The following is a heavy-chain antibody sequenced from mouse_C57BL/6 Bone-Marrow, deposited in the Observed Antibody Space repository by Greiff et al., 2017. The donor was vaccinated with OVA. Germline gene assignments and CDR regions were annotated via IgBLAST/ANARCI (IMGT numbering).Heavy chain of an antibody. V-gene: IGHV5-9-1*02. Sequence: EVKLVESGAGLVKPGGSLKLSCAASGFTFSSYAMSWVRQTPEKRLEWVAYISSGGDYIYYADTVKGRFTISRDNARNTLYLQMSSLKSEDTAMYYCTRGIYYYGSYFDYWGQGTTLTVSS. CDR3: TRGIYYYGSYFDY. D-gene: IGHD1-1*01. CDR1: GFTFSSYA. J-gene: IGHJ2*01. CDR2: ISSGGDYI.